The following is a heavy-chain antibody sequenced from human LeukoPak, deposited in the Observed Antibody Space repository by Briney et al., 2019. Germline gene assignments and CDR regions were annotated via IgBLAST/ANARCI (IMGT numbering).Heavy chain of an antibody. CDR1: GGTFSSYA. J-gene: IGHJ4*02. CDR2: IIPIFGTA. D-gene: IGHD3-16*02. Sequence: SVKVSCKASGGTFSSYAISWVRQAPGQGREWMGGIIPIFGTANYAQKFQGRVTITADKSTSTAYMELSSLRSEDTAVYYCAKSRELSLYYFDYWGQGTLVTVSS. V-gene: IGHV1-69*06. CDR3: AKSRELSLYYFDY.